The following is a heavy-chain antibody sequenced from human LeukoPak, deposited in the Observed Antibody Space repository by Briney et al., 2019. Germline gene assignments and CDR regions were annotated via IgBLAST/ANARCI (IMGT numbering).Heavy chain of an antibody. V-gene: IGHV3-48*01. D-gene: IGHD3-3*01. Sequence: GGSLRLSCAASGFTFSTFSMNWVRQAPGKGLEWVSYISSSANTTYYADSVKGRFTIPRDNAKNSLYLQMNSLRADDTAVYYCARDGFCDFWGQGTLVTVSS. CDR3: ARDGFCDF. CDR2: ISSSANTT. J-gene: IGHJ4*02. CDR1: GFTFSTFS.